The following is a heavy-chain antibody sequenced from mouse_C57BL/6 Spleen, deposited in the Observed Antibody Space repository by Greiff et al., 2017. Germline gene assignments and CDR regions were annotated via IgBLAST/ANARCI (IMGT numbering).Heavy chain of an antibody. CDR3: ARREYSVYYDYTWFAY. CDR2: INPSNGGT. CDR1: GYTFTSYW. V-gene: IGHV1-53*01. J-gene: IGHJ3*01. D-gene: IGHD2-4*01. Sequence: QVQLQQPGTELVKPGASVKLSCKASGYTFTSYWMHWVKQRPGQGLEWIGNINPSNGGTNYNEKFKSKATLTVDKSSSTAYMQLSSLTSEDSAVYYCARREYSVYYDYTWFAYWGQGTLVTVSA.